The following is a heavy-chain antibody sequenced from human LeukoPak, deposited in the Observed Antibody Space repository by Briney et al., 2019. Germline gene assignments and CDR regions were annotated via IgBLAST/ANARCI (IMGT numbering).Heavy chain of an antibody. V-gene: IGHV3-23*01. D-gene: IGHD1-26*01. CDR1: GFTFNNYA. CDR3: AKDWSGVGATDYFDY. J-gene: IGHJ4*02. Sequence: QTGGSLRLSCAASGFTFNNYAMSWVRQAPGKGLEWVSTISASGISTYYSDSVKGRFTISRDNSKNTLYLQMNSLRAEDTAVYYCAKDWSGVGATDYFDYWGQGTLVTVSS. CDR2: ISASGIST.